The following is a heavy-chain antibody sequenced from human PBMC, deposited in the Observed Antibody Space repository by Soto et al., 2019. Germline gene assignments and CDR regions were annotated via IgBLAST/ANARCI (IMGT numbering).Heavy chain of an antibody. D-gene: IGHD2-21*01. CDR3: ERVSPSICGGGNCCGLVSYCAS. J-gene: IGHJ4*03. CDR1: GVTFSTSG. Sequence: QVQLVQSGAEVKKPGSSLKVSCKTSGVTFSTSGISWVRQGPGQGLEWMGGIIPLFGTPKYARKFQGRVSIPADDSATTTYLELSGLSSDDTAIYYCERVSPSICGGGNCCGLVSYCASWGQWAQVVVSA. CDR2: IIPLFGTP. V-gene: IGHV1-69*01.